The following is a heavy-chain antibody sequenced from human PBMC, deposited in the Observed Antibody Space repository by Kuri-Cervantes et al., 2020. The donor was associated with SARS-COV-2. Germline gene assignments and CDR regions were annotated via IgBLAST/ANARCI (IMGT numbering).Heavy chain of an antibody. Sequence: GGSLRLSCAASGFTFSDYYMSWIRQAPGKGLEWVSYISSSGSTIYYADSVKGRFTISRDNANNSLYLQMNSLRAEDTAVYYCATDLPCSSTSCHQTPVDYWGQGTLVTVSS. V-gene: IGHV3-11*04. CDR1: GFTFSDYY. CDR3: ATDLPCSSTSCHQTPVDY. J-gene: IGHJ4*02. D-gene: IGHD2-2*01. CDR2: ISSSGSTI.